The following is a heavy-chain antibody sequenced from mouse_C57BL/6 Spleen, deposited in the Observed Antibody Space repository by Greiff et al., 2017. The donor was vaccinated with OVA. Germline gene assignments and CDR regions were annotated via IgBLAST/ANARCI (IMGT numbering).Heavy chain of an antibody. CDR1: GYSITSGSY. V-gene: IGHV3-6*01. CDR3: ARVITTAVGGDYEG. J-gene: IGHJ1*03. Sequence: EVQRVESGPGLVKPSQSLSLTCSVTGYSITSGSYWNWLRQFPGNKLEWMGYISYDGSNNYNPSLKNRISITRDTSKNQFFLKLNSVTTEDTATNYCARVITTAVGGDYEGWGTGTTVTVAS. CDR2: ISYDGSN. D-gene: IGHD1-1*01.